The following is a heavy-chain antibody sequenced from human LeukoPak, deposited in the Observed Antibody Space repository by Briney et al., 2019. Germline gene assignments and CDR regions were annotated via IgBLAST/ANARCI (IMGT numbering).Heavy chain of an antibody. CDR2: ITHNGGT. V-gene: IGHV4-34*01. Sequence: PSETLSLTCAVYGGSFRGYFWGWVRQTPGKGLEWLGEITHNGGTNYMPSLSGRVSVFQDVSKNQFSLKLSSVTAADTGVYYCARGNSGSHWGDHYFYMDVRGKGTTVIVSS. CDR3: ARGNSGSHWGDHYFYMDV. CDR1: GGSFRGYF. D-gene: IGHD1-26*01. J-gene: IGHJ6*03.